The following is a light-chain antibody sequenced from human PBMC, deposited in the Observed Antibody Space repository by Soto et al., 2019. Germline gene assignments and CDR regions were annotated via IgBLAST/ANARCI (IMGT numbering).Light chain of an antibody. J-gene: IGLJ3*02. V-gene: IGLV4-69*01. Sequence: QPVLTQSPSASASLGASVKLTCTLSSGHSSYAIAWHQQQPEKGPRYLMKLNSDGSHSKGDGIPDRFSGSSSGAERYLTISSLQSEDEADYYCQTWGTWQVFGGGTKLTVL. CDR1: SGHSSYA. CDR3: QTWGTWQV. CDR2: LNSDGSH.